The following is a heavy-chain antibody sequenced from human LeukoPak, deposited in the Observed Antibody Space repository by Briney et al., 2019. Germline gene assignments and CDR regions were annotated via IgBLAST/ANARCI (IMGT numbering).Heavy chain of an antibody. CDR1: GYTFTSYY. D-gene: IGHD3-10*01. Sequence: VASVKVSCKASGYTFTSYYMHWVRQATGQGLEWMGWMNPNSGNTGYAQKFQGRVTMTRNTSISTAYMELSSLRSEDTAVYYCARVTTMVRGVIGYWGQGTLVTVSS. J-gene: IGHJ4*02. CDR2: MNPNSGNT. V-gene: IGHV1-8*02. CDR3: ARVTTMVRGVIGY.